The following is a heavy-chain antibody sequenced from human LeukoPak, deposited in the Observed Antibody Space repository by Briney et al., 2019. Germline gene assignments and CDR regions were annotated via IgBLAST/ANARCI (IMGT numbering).Heavy chain of an antibody. V-gene: IGHV4-39*07. CDR1: GGSISSSSYY. CDR2: IYYSGST. Sequence: PSETLSLTCTVSGGSISSSSYYWGWIRQPPGKGLEWIGSIYYSGSTYYNPSLKSRVTISVDTSKNQFSLKLSSVTAADTAVYYCASSTGAMYDYGDWWYFDYWGQGTLVTVSS. J-gene: IGHJ4*02. CDR3: ASSTGAMYDYGDWWYFDY. D-gene: IGHD4-17*01.